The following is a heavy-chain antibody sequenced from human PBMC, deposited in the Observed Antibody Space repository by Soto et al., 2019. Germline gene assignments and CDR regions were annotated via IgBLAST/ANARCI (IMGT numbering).Heavy chain of an antibody. CDR1: GGSISSYN. CDR3: ARMGLVVGGRAIAAAGKPKAWFDP. V-gene: IGHV4-59*01. D-gene: IGHD6-13*01. Sequence: SETLSLTCTVSGGSISSYNWSWVRQPPGQGLELIGNIYNSGSTIDSPSLKSRVTISVDTSKNQFSLKLSSVTAADTAVYYCARMGLVVGGRAIAAAGKPKAWFDPWGQGTLVTVSP. J-gene: IGHJ5*02. CDR2: IYNSGST.